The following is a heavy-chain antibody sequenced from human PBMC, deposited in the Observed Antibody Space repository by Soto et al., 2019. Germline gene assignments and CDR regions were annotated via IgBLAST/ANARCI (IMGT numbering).Heavy chain of an antibody. Sequence: ASETLSLTCTVSGGSISSSSYYWGWIRQPPGKGLEWIGSIYYSGSTYYNPSLKSRVTISVDTSKNQFSLKLSSVTAADTAVYYCASLEWFGELSNYWGQGTLVTVSS. CDR1: GGSISSSSYY. V-gene: IGHV4-39*01. CDR3: ASLEWFGELSNY. J-gene: IGHJ4*02. CDR2: IYYSGST. D-gene: IGHD3-10*01.